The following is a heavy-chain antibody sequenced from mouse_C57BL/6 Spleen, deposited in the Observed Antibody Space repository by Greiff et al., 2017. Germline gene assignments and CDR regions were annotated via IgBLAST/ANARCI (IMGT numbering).Heavy chain of an antibody. D-gene: IGHD2-4*01. J-gene: IGHJ2*01. V-gene: IGHV5-4*01. CDR3: ARVDYLYYFDY. CDR2: ISDGGSYT. CDR1: GFTFSSYA. Sequence: DVHLVESGGGLVKPGGSLKLSCAASGFTFSSYAMSWVRQTPEKGLEWVATISDGGSYTYYPDNVTGRFTISRDNAKNNLYLQMSHLKSEDTAMYYCARVDYLYYFDYWGQGTTLTVSS.